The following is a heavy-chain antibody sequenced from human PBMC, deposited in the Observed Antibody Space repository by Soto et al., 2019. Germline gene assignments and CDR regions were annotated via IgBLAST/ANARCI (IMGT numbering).Heavy chain of an antibody. CDR1: GGSISSYY. Sequence: LSLTCTVSGGSISSYYWSWIRHPPGKGLEWIGYIYYSGSTNYNPSLKSRVTISVDTSKNQFSLKLSSVTAADTAVYYCARDSSSWQRSWFDPWGQGTLVTVSS. D-gene: IGHD6-13*01. CDR2: IYYSGST. V-gene: IGHV4-59*01. J-gene: IGHJ5*02. CDR3: ARDSSSWQRSWFDP.